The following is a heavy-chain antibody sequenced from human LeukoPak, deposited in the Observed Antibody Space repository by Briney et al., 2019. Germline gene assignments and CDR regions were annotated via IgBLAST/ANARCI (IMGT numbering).Heavy chain of an antibody. J-gene: IGHJ2*01. V-gene: IGHV3-53*01. Sequence: PGGSLRLSCAASGFTVSSNYMSWVRQAPGKGLEWVSVIYSGVSTYYADAVKSRFTISRDNSKNTLYLQMNSRRAEDTALYYCARDRRYYDSSGYYFHWYFDLWGRGTLVTVSS. CDR2: IYSGVST. CDR1: GFTVSSNY. D-gene: IGHD3-22*01. CDR3: ARDRRYYDSSGYYFHWYFDL.